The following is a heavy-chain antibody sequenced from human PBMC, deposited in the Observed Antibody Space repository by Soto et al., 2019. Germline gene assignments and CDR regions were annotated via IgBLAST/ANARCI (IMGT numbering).Heavy chain of an antibody. J-gene: IGHJ6*02. V-gene: IGHV1-18*04. Sequence: ASVKVSCKASGYTFTSYGISCVRQAPGQGLEWMGWISAYNGNTNYAQKLQGRVTMTTDTSTSTAYMELRSLRSDDTAVYYCARGYCSGGSCRNYYYYGMDVWGQGTTVTVSS. CDR2: ISAYNGNT. CDR3: ARGYCSGGSCRNYYYYGMDV. D-gene: IGHD2-15*01. CDR1: GYTFTSYG.